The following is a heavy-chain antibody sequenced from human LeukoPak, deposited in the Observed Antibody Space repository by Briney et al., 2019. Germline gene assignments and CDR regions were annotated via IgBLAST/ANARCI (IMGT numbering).Heavy chain of an antibody. V-gene: IGHV3-21*01. CDR1: GFTFSSYT. D-gene: IGHD6-13*01. J-gene: IGHJ4*02. CDR3: ARVWGQLVDF. CDR2: ISSSSTYI. Sequence: GGSLRLSCAASGFTFSSYTMNWVRQAPGKGLEWVSSISSSSTYIYYADSVKGRFTISRDNAKNSLYLQMNSLRAEDTAVYYCARVWGQLVDFWGQGTLPTVSS.